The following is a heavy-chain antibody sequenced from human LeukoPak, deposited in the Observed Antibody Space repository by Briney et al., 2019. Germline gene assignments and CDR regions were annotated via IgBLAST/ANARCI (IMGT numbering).Heavy chain of an antibody. D-gene: IGHD2-21*01. V-gene: IGHV3-53*01. Sequence: GGSLRLSCAASGFTVSINSMTWVRQAPGKGLEWVSVIHSGGSTFYADSVKGRFTISRDSSKNTLYLQMTSLRAADTAVYYCGVVPGSGHWGQGTLVTVSS. CDR3: GVVPGSGH. J-gene: IGHJ1*01. CDR1: GFTVSINS. CDR2: IHSGGST.